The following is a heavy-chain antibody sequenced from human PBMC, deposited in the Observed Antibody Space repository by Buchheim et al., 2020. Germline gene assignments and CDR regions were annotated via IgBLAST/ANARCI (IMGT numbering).Heavy chain of an antibody. Sequence: QVQLVESGGGVVQPGRSLRLSCAASGFTFSSYGMHWVRQAPGKGLEWVAVIWYDGSNKYYADSVKGRFTISRDNSKNTLYLQMNSLRTEDTAVYYCPRNRYSYGKYYFDYWGQGTL. V-gene: IGHV3-33*01. CDR3: PRNRYSYGKYYFDY. CDR1: GFTFSSYG. CDR2: IWYDGSNK. D-gene: IGHD5-18*01. J-gene: IGHJ4*02.